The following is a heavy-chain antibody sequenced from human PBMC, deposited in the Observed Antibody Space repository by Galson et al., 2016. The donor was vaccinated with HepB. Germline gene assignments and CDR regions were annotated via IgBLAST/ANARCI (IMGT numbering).Heavy chain of an antibody. CDR3: AREVGSHGEGYYSDH. Sequence: SLRLSCATSGFSFSGYSFNWVRQAPGKALEWLAYSNNDDSVIYYVDSVKGRFTISRDNGKNSLYLQMTSLRVEDTAFYYCAREVGSHGEGYYSDHWGQGTLVTVSS. CDR2: SNNDDSVI. V-gene: IGHV3-48*01. CDR1: GFSFSGYS. D-gene: IGHD1-26*01. J-gene: IGHJ4*02.